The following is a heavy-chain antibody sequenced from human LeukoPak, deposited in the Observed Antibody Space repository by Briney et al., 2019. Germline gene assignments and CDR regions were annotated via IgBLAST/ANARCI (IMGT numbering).Heavy chain of an antibody. CDR3: ARARDGYNSGAFDI. Sequence: GGSVRLSCAASGFTFSDYYMSWIRQAPGKGLEWVSYISSSGSTIYYADSVKGRFTISRDNAKKSLYLQTNSLRAEDTAVYYCARARDGYNSGAFDIWGQGTMVTVSS. V-gene: IGHV3-11*04. J-gene: IGHJ3*02. CDR2: ISSSGSTI. CDR1: GFTFSDYY. D-gene: IGHD5-24*01.